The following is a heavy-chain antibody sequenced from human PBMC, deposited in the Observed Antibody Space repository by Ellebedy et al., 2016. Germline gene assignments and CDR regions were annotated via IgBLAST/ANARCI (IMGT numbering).Heavy chain of an antibody. Sequence: SETLSLTXTVSDGSISSYYWSWIRQPPGKGLEWIGYIYYSGSTNYNPSLKSRVTISIDTSKNQFSLKLSSVTAADTAVYWCARGIGGSGYDWFDPWGQGTLVTVSS. D-gene: IGHD3-10*01. J-gene: IGHJ5*02. CDR1: DGSISSYY. CDR2: IYYSGST. V-gene: IGHV4-59*01. CDR3: ARGIGGSGYDWFDP.